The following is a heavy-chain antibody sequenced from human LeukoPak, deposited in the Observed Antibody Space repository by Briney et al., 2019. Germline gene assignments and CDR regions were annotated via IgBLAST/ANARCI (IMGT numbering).Heavy chain of an antibody. J-gene: IGHJ5*02. V-gene: IGHV3-74*01. CDR3: ARDLGQYYDTSDNWFDP. CDR2: INSDGINT. CDR1: RFTFSNYW. Sequence: GGSLRLSCAASRFTFSNYWMHWVRQAPGKGLVWVSRINSDGINTSYADSVKGRFTISRDNAKNTLNLQMNSLRAEDTAVYYCARDLGQYYDTSDNWFDPWGQGTLVTVSS. D-gene: IGHD3-22*01.